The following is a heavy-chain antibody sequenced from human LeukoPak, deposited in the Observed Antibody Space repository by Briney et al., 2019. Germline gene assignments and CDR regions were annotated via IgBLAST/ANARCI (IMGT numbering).Heavy chain of an antibody. V-gene: IGHV3-21*01. CDR2: ISSSISYI. CDR3: ARSPRKNYGDYVDC. CDR1: GVTFSSYS. Sequence: GGSLRLSSAASGVTFSSYSMTWVRQAPGKGLEWVSSISSSISYIYYADSVKGRFTISRDNPKNSLYLQMNSLRAEDTAVYYCARSPRKNYGDYVDCWGQGTLVTVSS. D-gene: IGHD4-17*01. J-gene: IGHJ4*02.